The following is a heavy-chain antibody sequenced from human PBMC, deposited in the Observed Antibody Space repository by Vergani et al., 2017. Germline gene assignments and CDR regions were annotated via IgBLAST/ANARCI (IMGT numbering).Heavy chain of an antibody. CDR3: ARARGRIGEYGMDV. CDR1: GFPFSDYY. CDR2: ISSSSSYT. V-gene: IGHV3-11*06. J-gene: IGHJ6*02. Sequence: QVQLVESGGGLVKPGGSLRLSCAASGFPFSDYYMSWIRPAPGKGLEWVSYISSSSSYTNYADSVKGRFTISRDNAKNSLYLQMNSLRAEDTAAYYCARARGRIGEYGMDVWGQGTTVTVSS. D-gene: IGHD2-15*01.